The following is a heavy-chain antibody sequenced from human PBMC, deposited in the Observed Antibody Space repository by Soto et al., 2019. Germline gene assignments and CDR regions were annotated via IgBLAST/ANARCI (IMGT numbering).Heavy chain of an antibody. Sequence: QVQLQESGPGLVKPSQTLSLTCTVSGGSISNVHYCWRWIRQPPDQGPEWIGHISNGGSTYSNPSLQSRVTISADTSKNQFSLNLSSVSAADSAVYYCTKGPSGDKVDSWGQGILVTVSS. CDR1: GGSISNVHYC. V-gene: IGHV4-30-4*01. CDR2: ISNGGST. J-gene: IGHJ4*02. D-gene: IGHD7-27*01. CDR3: TKGPSGDKVDS.